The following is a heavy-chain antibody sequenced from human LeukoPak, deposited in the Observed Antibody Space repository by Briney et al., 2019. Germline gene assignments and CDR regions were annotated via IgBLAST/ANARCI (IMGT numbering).Heavy chain of an antibody. CDR1: GFTVSSNY. V-gene: IGHV3-53*01. CDR2: IYGGGST. CDR3: ATSPSLGYCSGGSCPLQH. J-gene: IGHJ1*01. D-gene: IGHD2-15*01. Sequence: GGSLRLSCAASGFTVSSNYMSWVRQAPGKGLEWVSVIYGGGSTYYADSVKGRFTISRDNSKNTLYLQMNSLRAEDTAVYYCATSPSLGYCSGGSCPLQHWGQGTLVTVSS.